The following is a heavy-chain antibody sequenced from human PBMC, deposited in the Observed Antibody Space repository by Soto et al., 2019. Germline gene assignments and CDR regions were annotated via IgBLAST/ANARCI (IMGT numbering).Heavy chain of an antibody. D-gene: IGHD5-12*01. Sequence: QVQLVESGGGVVQPGRSLRLSCAASGFTFSSYGMHWVRQAPGKGLEWVAVISYDGSNKYYADSVKGRFTISRDNSKNTLYLQMNSLRAEDTAVYYCAKGGWDSGYDPEIDYWGQGTLVIVSS. CDR1: GFTFSSYG. V-gene: IGHV3-30*18. CDR2: ISYDGSNK. CDR3: AKGGWDSGYDPEIDY. J-gene: IGHJ4*02.